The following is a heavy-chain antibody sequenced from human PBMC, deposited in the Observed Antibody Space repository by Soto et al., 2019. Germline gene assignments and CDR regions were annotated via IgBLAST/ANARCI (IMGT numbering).Heavy chain of an antibody. CDR2: IYYSGST. V-gene: IGHV4-39*07. CDR1: GGSISSSSHY. CDR3: ARVSGWGEYYYYGMDV. D-gene: IGHD6-19*01. Sequence: SEILSLTCTVSGGSISSSSHYWGWIRQPPGKGLEWIGTIYYSGSTYYNPSLKSRVTISVDKSKNQFSLKLSSVTAADTAVYYCARVSGWGEYYYYGMDVWGQGTTVTVSS. J-gene: IGHJ6*02.